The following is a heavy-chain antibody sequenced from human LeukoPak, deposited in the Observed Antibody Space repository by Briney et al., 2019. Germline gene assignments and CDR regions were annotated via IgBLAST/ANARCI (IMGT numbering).Heavy chain of an antibody. D-gene: IGHD3-3*01. CDR2: IYSGGST. V-gene: IGHV3-53*05. Sequence: GGSLRLSCAASGFTVSSSYMGWVRQAPGKGLEWVSVIYSGGSTYYADSVKGRFTISRDNSKNTLYLQMNSLRAEDTAVYYCANLDYDFWSGYYTSFGYWGQGTLVTVSS. CDR1: GFTVSSSY. J-gene: IGHJ4*02. CDR3: ANLDYDFWSGYYTSFGY.